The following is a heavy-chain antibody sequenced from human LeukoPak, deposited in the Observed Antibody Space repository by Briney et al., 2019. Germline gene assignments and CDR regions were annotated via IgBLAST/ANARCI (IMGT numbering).Heavy chain of an antibody. D-gene: IGHD2-2*01. CDR1: GFTFSSYA. CDR3: ARTSAAAPPGHFDY. Sequence: PGRSLRLSCAASGFTFSSYAMHWVRQAPGKGLEWVAVISYDGSNKYYADSVKGRFTISRDNSKNTLYLQMNSLRAEDTAVYYCARTSAAAPPGHFDYWGQGTLVTVSS. J-gene: IGHJ4*02. V-gene: IGHV3-30-3*01. CDR2: ISYDGSNK.